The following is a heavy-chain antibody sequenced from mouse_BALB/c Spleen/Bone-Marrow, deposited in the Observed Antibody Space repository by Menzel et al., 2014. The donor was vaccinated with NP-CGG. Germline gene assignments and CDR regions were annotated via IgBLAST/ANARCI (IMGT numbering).Heavy chain of an antibody. J-gene: IGHJ3*01. CDR2: ISTYSGNT. V-gene: IGHV1-67*01. CDR1: GYTFTDYA. D-gene: IGHD1-1*01. CDR3: ARAGYGSSYDWFAY. Sequence: VHLVESGPELVRPGVSVKISCKGSGYTFTDYAMHWVKQSHAKSLEWIGVISTYSGNTNYNQKFKGKATMTVDKSSSTAYMELARLTPEDSAIYYCARAGYGSSYDWFAYWGQGTLVTVSA.